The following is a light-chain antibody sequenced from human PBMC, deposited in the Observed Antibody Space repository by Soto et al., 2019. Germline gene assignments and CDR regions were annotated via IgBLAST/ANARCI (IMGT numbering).Light chain of an antibody. CDR1: QVITSW. CDR2: MAY. CDR3: QQYNSYPFT. Sequence: DIPMTQSPSTLSASVGDRVTITFRASQVITSWFAWYQQEPGKAPKLLIYMAYSLESWVPSRFSGSGSGTELTLTISSLQPGDFATYYCQQYNSYPFTFGQGTKLEIK. J-gene: IGKJ2*01. V-gene: IGKV1-5*03.